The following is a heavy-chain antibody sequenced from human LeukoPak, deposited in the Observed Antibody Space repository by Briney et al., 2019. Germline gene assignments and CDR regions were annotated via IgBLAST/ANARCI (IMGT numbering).Heavy chain of an antibody. V-gene: IGHV4-4*08. D-gene: IGHD5-18*01. CDR3: ASTTGYSYGFGWFDP. Sequence: SETLSLTCTVSGGSISSYYWSWIRQPPGKGLEWIGYIYSSGSTNYNPSLKSRVTISIDASKNQFSLKLSSVTAPDTAVYYCASTTGYSYGFGWFDPWGQGTLVTVSS. CDR2: IYSSGST. CDR1: GGSISSYY. J-gene: IGHJ5*02.